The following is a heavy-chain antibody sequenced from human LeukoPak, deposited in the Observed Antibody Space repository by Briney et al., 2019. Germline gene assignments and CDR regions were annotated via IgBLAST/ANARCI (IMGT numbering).Heavy chain of an antibody. J-gene: IGHJ5*02. Sequence: GGSLRLSCAASGFTFNSYWMHWVRQAPGKGLVWVSRINYDGTYANYADSVKGRFTVSRDNAKKAVFLQMNSLRVDDTGIYYCVRDAEIGPWGQGTLVTVSS. V-gene: IGHV3-74*01. CDR2: INYDGTYA. CDR1: GFTFNSYW. CDR3: VRDAEIGP.